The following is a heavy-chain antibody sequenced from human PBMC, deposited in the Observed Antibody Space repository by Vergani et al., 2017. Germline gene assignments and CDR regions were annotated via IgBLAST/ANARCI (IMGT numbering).Heavy chain of an antibody. D-gene: IGHD3-10*01. CDR2: INHSGST. CDR1: GGSFSGYY. CDR3: ASSGVGDAFDI. Sequence: QVQLQQWGAGLLKPSETLSLTCAVYGGSFSGYYWSWIRQPPGKGLEWIGEINHSGSTNYNPSLKSRVTISVDTSKNQFSLKLSSVTAADTAVYYCASSGVGDAFDIWGQGTMVTVSS. J-gene: IGHJ3*02. V-gene: IGHV4-34*01.